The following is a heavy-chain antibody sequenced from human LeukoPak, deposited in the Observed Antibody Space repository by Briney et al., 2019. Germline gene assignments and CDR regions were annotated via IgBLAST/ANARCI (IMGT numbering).Heavy chain of an antibody. Sequence: PGGSLRLSCAASGFTFSSYAMSWVRQAPGKGLEWVSAISGSGGSTYYADSVKGRFTISRDNSKNTLYLQMNSLRAEDTAVYYCAKGTGELYYDFWSGYPYYFDYWGQGTLVTVSS. V-gene: IGHV3-23*01. CDR2: ISGSGGST. D-gene: IGHD3-3*01. CDR1: GFTFSSYA. CDR3: AKGTGELYYDFWSGYPYYFDY. J-gene: IGHJ4*02.